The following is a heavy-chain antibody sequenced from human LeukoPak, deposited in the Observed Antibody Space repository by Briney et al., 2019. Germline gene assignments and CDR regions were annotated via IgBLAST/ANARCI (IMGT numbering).Heavy chain of an antibody. CDR2: ISSSGST. J-gene: IGHJ5*02. CDR3: ARGGRLGLLWFGELLSWFDP. Sequence: PSETLSLTCTVSGDSISSGDYYWSWIRQPAGKGLEWIGRISSSGSTNYNPSLKSRVTISVDTSKNQFSLKLSSVTAADTAVYYCARGGRLGLLWFGELLSWFDPWGQGTLVTVSS. D-gene: IGHD3-10*01. CDR1: GDSISSGDYY. V-gene: IGHV4-61*02.